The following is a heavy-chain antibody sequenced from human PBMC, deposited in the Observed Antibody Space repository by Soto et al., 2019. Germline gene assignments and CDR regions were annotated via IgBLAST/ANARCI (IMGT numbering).Heavy chain of an antibody. J-gene: IGHJ4*02. Sequence: GGSLRLSCAASGFTYRSYVMNWVRQAPGKGLEWVSGMSGSAGSRYYADSLKGRFTISRDNSRNTLYLQMNSLRAEDTAVYYCAKGSKGQWLSTSSSSDYWGQGTLVTVSS. CDR2: MSGSAGSR. CDR3: AKGSKGQWLSTSSSSDY. CDR1: GFTYRSYV. V-gene: IGHV3-23*01. D-gene: IGHD6-19*01.